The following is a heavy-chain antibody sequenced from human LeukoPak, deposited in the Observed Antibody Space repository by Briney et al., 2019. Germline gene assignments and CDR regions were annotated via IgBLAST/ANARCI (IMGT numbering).Heavy chain of an antibody. J-gene: IGHJ6*02. CDR1: GYTFTGYY. D-gene: IGHD6-19*01. CDR3: ARDVAVAGTYYGMDV. CDR2: INPNSGGT. V-gene: IGHV1-2*04. Sequence: ASVKVSCKASGYTFTGYYMHWVRQAPGQGLEWMGWINPNSGGTNYAQKFQGWVTMTRDTSISTAYMELSRLRSDDTAVYYCARDVAVAGTYYGMDVWGQGTTVTVSS.